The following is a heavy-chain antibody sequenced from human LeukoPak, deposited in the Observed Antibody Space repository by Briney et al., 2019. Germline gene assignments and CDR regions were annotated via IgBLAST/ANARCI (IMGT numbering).Heavy chain of an antibody. V-gene: IGHV3-21*01. D-gene: IGHD1-1*01. CDR3: ARDGRNWKFDY. CDR2: ITRSSSYV. J-gene: IGHJ4*02. Sequence: GGSLRLSCAASGFTFSSYTRNGVRQAPGKGLEWVSSITRSSSYVYYADSVKGRFTISRDNAKDSLFLQMNSLRAEDTAVYFCARDGRNWKFDYWGQGALVTVSS. CDR1: GFTFSSYT.